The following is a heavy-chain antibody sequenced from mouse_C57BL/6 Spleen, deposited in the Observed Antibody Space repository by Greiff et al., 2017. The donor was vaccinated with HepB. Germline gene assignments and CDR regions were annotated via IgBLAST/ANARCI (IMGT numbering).Heavy chain of an antibody. CDR2: INPNNGGT. CDR3: ARSGVFFAY. D-gene: IGHD1-3*01. CDR1: GYTFTDYY. Sequence: VQLQQSGPELVKPGASVKISCKASGYTFTDYYMNWVKQSHGKSLEWIGDINPNNGGTSYNQKFKGKATLTVDKSSSTAYMELRSLTSEDSAVYYCARSGVFFAYWGQGTLVTVSA. V-gene: IGHV1-26*01. J-gene: IGHJ3*01.